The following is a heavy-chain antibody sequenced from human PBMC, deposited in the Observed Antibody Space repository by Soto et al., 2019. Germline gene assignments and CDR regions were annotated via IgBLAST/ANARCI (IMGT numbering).Heavy chain of an antibody. CDR2: ISAYNGNT. J-gene: IGHJ4*02. CDR3: ARDPSLIRVARSGWSFYY. Sequence: ASVNVSCKASGYTFTSYGISWVLQAPGQGLEWMGWISAYNGNTNYAQKLQGRVTMTTDTSTSTAYMELRSLRSDDTAVYYCARDPSLIRVARSGWSFYYCGQGTLVTVSS. D-gene: IGHD6-19*01. V-gene: IGHV1-18*01. CDR1: GYTFTSYG.